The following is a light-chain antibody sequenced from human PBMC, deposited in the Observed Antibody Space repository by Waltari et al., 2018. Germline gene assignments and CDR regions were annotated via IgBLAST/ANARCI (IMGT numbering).Light chain of an antibody. Sequence: QSVLTQPPSVSPAPGQKVTIPCSGSTSNIANNYVSWYHQLPGTAPKLLIYYNDNRPSGIPDRFSDSICATSATLGITGLQTGDEDDNYCGTWDSNLSVYFFGTVTKVTVL. J-gene: IGLJ1*01. CDR3: GTWDSNLSVYF. CDR2: YND. V-gene: IGLV1-51*01. CDR1: TSNIANNY.